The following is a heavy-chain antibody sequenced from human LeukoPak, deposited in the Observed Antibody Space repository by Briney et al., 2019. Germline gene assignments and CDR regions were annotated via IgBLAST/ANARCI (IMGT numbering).Heavy chain of an antibody. CDR2: IIPIFGTA. CDR3: ARNPIGGRQQDAFDI. Sequence: GASVKVSCKASGGTFSSYAISWVRQAPGQGLEWMGGIIPIFGTANYAQKFQGRVTITTDESTSTAYMELSSLRSEDTAVYYCARNPIGGRQQDAFDIWGQGTMVTVSS. J-gene: IGHJ3*02. CDR1: GGTFSSYA. D-gene: IGHD3-16*01. V-gene: IGHV1-69*05.